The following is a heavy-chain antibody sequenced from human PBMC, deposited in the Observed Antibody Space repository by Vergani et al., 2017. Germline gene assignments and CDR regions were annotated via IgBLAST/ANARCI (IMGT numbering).Heavy chain of an antibody. Sequence: QVLLTQSGAEVKKPGSSVKVSCKASGGSLSTYAFVWVRLAPAQGLEWMGGFFPVFGTPTYAQKFQGRVTTDADESTSTTSMTVSSLKAEDTAVYFCARVLQDDVAQGVSWNYYGMDVWGQGTTVTVSS. V-gene: IGHV1-69*12. CDR2: FFPVFGTP. CDR3: ARVLQDDVAQGVSWNYYGMDV. J-gene: IGHJ6*02. CDR1: GGSLSTYA. D-gene: IGHD3-10*01.